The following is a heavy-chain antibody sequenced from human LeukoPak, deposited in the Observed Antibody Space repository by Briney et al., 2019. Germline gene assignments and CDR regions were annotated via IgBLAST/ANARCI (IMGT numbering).Heavy chain of an antibody. Sequence: GGSLRLSCAASGFTFSSYSMNWVRQAPGKGLEWLSYISSSSRTIYYAGSVRGRFTVSRDNAKDSLYLQLNSLRAEDTAVYYCARWSQFGSSSVGAHHFDHWGQGTLVTFSS. V-gene: IGHV3-48*01. CDR1: GFTFSSYS. J-gene: IGHJ4*02. CDR2: ISSSSRTI. CDR3: ARWSQFGSSSVGAHHFDH. D-gene: IGHD6-6*01.